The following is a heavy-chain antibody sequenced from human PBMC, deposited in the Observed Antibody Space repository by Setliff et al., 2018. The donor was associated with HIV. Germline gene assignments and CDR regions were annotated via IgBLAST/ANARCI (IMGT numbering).Heavy chain of an antibody. CDR3: ARTRGYTYGSGTYHRWFDP. CDR2: IYYSGST. D-gene: IGHD3-10*01. J-gene: IGHJ5*02. Sequence: TSETLSLTCTVSGDSISSSSYYWGWIRQPPGKGLEWIGSIYYSGSTYYNPSLKSRVTISVDTSKNQFSLKLSSVTAADTAIYYCARTRGYTYGSGTYHRWFDPWGQGTPVTVSS. CDR1: GDSISSSSYY. V-gene: IGHV4-39*01.